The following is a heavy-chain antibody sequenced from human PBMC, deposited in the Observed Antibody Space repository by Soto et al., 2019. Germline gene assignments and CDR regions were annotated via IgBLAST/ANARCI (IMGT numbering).Heavy chain of an antibody. J-gene: IGHJ4*02. Sequence: GVSLRLSCTASGFTFGDYAMSWFRQAPGEGLERVSAISGSGGSTYYADSVKGRFTISRDNSKNTLYLQMNSLRADDTGVYYCAREGSSIVTSGSYFGYWGQGTPVTVSS. CDR2: ISGSGGST. V-gene: IGHV3-23*01. D-gene: IGHD3-10*01. CDR1: GFTFGDYA. CDR3: AREGSSIVTSGSYFGY.